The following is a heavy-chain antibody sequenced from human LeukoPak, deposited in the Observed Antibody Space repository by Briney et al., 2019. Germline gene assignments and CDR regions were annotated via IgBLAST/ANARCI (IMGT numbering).Heavy chain of an antibody. CDR1: GFTFSSYA. CDR3: ATNLSWFDP. D-gene: IGHD3-16*01. V-gene: IGHV3-30-3*01. J-gene: IGHJ5*02. Sequence: GGSLRLSCAPSGFTFSSYAMHWVRQAPGRGLEWVAVISYDGSNKYYADSVKGRFTISRDNSKNTLYLQMNSLRAEDTAVYYCATNLSWFDPWGQGTLVTVSS. CDR2: ISYDGSNK.